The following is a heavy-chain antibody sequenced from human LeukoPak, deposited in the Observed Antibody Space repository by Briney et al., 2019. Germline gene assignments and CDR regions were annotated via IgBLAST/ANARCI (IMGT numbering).Heavy chain of an antibody. CDR1: GFTFNTYN. CDR3: ARSGAQSYGVEY. CDR2: ISSSSSYI. D-gene: IGHD5-18*01. Sequence: GGSLRLSCAASGFTFNTYNMNWVRQAPGKGLEWGSSISSSSSYIYYADSVKGRFIISRDNAKNSLYLQMSGLRAEDTAMYYCARSGAQSYGVEYWGQGTLVTVSS. V-gene: IGHV3-21*01. J-gene: IGHJ4*02.